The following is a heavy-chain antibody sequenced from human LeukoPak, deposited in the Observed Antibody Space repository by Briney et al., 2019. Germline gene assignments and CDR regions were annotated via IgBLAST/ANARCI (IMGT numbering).Heavy chain of an antibody. J-gene: IGHJ5*02. CDR2: IYHSGRT. D-gene: IGHD1-7*01. CDR3: AREWGTRYNWFDP. V-gene: IGHV4-4*02. Sequence: SGTLSLTCAVSGGSISSTSWYSWVRQPPGKGLEWIGEIYHSGRTNYKASLKSRVTISLDKSKNQFSLKLSSVTAADTAVYYCAREWGTRYNWFDPWGQGTLVTVSS. CDR1: GGSISSTSW.